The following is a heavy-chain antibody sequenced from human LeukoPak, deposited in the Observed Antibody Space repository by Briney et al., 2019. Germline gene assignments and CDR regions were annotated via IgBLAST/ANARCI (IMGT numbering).Heavy chain of an antibody. CDR1: GFTYSSYT. D-gene: IGHD3-10*01. CDR3: ARSPYGSGSYTLDY. J-gene: IGHJ4*02. Sequence: GGSLRLSCAAAGFTYSSYTMNWVRQAPGKGLEWVSYISSSSGTIYYADSVRGRFTISRDNAKNSLYLQMISLRAEDTAVYYCARSPYGSGSYTLDYWGQGTLVTVSS. CDR2: ISSSSGTI. V-gene: IGHV3-48*04.